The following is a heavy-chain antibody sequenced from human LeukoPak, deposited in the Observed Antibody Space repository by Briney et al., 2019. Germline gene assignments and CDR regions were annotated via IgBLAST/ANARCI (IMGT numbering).Heavy chain of an antibody. CDR3: AGVPSDPYYFDY. J-gene: IGHJ4*02. Sequence: GGSLRLSCAASGFTFSDYYMSWIRQAPGKGLEWVSAISGSGGSTYYADSVKGRFTISRDNSKNTLYLQMNSLRAEDTAVYYCAGVPSDPYYFDYWGQGTLVTVSS. CDR2: ISGSGGST. D-gene: IGHD4/OR15-4a*01. CDR1: GFTFSDYY. V-gene: IGHV3-23*01.